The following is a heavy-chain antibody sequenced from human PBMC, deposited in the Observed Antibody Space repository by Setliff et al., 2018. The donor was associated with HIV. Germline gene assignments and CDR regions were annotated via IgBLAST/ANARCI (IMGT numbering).Heavy chain of an antibody. V-gene: IGHV1-69*13. J-gene: IGHJ5*02. CDR2: IIPIFGTA. CDR1: GITFSNHA. Sequence: GASVKVSCKASGITFSNHAISWVRQAPGQGLEWMGGIIPIFGTANYAQKFQGRVTITADEPTSTAYMELNSLRVDDTAVYYCAALSVRTNPVYGVISTRFDPWGQGSLVTVSS. D-gene: IGHD2-8*01. CDR3: AALSVRTNPVYGVISTRFDP.